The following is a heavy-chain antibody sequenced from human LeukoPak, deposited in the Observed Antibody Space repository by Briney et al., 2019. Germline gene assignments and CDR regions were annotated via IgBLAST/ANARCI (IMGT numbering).Heavy chain of an antibody. J-gene: IGHJ6*03. V-gene: IGHV4-34*01. Sequence: SETLSLTCAVYGGSFSGFYWNWIRQPPGKGLEWIGEIDHSGSTNYNPSLKSRVTISVDTSKKQFSLKLSSVIAADTAVYYCARVGSTMVRGLPYYYYYMDVWGKGTTVTVSS. CDR3: ARVGSTMVRGLPYYYYYMDV. D-gene: IGHD3-10*01. CDR2: IDHSGST. CDR1: GGSFSGFY.